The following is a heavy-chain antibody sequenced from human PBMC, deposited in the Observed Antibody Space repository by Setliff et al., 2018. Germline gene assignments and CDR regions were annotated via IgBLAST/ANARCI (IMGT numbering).Heavy chain of an antibody. CDR1: GYTFTGYY. CDR2: IIPNFGTT. D-gene: IGHD2-2*01. J-gene: IGHJ6*03. Sequence: SVKVSCKASGYTFTGYYIHWVRQAPGQGLEWMGGIIPNFGTTSYAQKFQGRVTITTDESTNTAYMELSSLRSDDTAVFYCAREVVVVKSAINYYYYMDVWGKGTTVTVSS. V-gene: IGHV1-69*05. CDR3: AREVVVVKSAINYYYYMDV.